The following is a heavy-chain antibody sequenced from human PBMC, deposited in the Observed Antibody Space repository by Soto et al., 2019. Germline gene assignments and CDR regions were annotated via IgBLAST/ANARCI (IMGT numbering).Heavy chain of an antibody. CDR2: INHSGST. CDR1: GGSFSGYY. CDR3: ARGWGRIFDY. J-gene: IGHJ4*02. D-gene: IGHD7-27*01. V-gene: IGHV4-34*01. Sequence: QVQLQQWGAGLLKPSETLSLTCAVYGGSFSGYYWNWIRQPPGKGLEWIGEINHSGSTNYNPSLRSRVTISGDTSNNQLALKLSSVTAADTAVYYCARGWGRIFDYWGQGTLVTVSS.